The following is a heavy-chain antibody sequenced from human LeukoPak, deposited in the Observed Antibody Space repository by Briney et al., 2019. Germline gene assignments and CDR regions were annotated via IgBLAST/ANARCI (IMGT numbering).Heavy chain of an antibody. D-gene: IGHD6-19*01. CDR1: GYNFSTYW. J-gene: IGHJ4*02. CDR2: IYPSDSDT. Sequence: GESLKISCNGSGYNFSTYWIGWVRQVPGKGLEWMGIIYPSDSDTRYSPSFQGQVTISADKSISTAYLQWSSLKASDTAMYYCARRLYDSGWYLDYWGQGTLVTVSS. V-gene: IGHV5-51*01. CDR3: ARRLYDSGWYLDY.